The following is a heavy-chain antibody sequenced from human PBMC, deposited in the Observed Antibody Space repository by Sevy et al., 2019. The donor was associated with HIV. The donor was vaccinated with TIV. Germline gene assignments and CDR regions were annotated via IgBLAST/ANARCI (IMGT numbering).Heavy chain of an antibody. D-gene: IGHD3-22*01. CDR1: GFTFSSYA. CDR3: ARDQYYDSSGSPYFDY. J-gene: IGHJ4*02. V-gene: IGHV3-30-3*01. CDR2: ISYDGSNK. Sequence: GGSLRLSCAASGFTFSSYAMHWVRQAPGEGLEWVAVISYDGSNKYYADSVKGRFTISRDNSKNTLYLQMNSLRAEDTAVYYCARDQYYDSSGSPYFDYWGQGTLVTVSS.